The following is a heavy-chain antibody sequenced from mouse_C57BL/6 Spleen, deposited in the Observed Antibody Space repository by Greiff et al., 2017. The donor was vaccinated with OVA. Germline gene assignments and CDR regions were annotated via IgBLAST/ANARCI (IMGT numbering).Heavy chain of an antibody. D-gene: IGHD2-4*01. J-gene: IGHJ4*01. Sequence: EVQLQESGPGLVKPSQSLSLTCSVTGYSITSGYYWNWIRQFPGNKLEWMGYISYDGSNNYNPSLKNRISITRDTSKNQFFLKLNSVTTEDTATYYCARVLIYYDYDGYAMDYWGQGTSVTVSS. CDR1: GYSITSGYY. V-gene: IGHV3-6*01. CDR2: ISYDGSN. CDR3: ARVLIYYDYDGYAMDY.